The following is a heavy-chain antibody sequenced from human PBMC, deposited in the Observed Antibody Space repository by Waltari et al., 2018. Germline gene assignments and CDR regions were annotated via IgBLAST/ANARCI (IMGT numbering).Heavy chain of an antibody. CDR1: GGTFSSYA. Sequence: QVQLVQSGAEVKKPGSSVKVSCKASGGTFSSYAISWVRQAPGQGLGWMGGINPSFGTANYAQKFQGRVTITADESSSTAYMELSSLRSEDTAVYYCARGNSGSYWGALPWGQGTLVTVSS. J-gene: IGHJ4*02. D-gene: IGHD1-26*01. CDR2: INPSFGTA. V-gene: IGHV1-69*01. CDR3: ARGNSGSYWGALP.